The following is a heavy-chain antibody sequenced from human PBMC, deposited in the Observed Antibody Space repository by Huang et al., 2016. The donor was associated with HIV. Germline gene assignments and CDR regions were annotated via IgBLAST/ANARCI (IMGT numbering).Heavy chain of an antibody. CDR1: GYTFTTYH. J-gene: IGHJ4*02. CDR3: ARALLLFGLGSPLDF. CDR2: MNPSGANT. V-gene: IGHV1-46*01. D-gene: IGHD3-10*01. Sequence: QVQLVQSGAAVKKPGASVKISCKAFGYTFTTYHLHWVRQAPGQGLEWIGMMNPSGANTRYAQTFQSRVTMTSDTSTSTVYMELSSLTPEDTAVYYCARALLLFGLGSPLDFWGQGSLVTVSS.